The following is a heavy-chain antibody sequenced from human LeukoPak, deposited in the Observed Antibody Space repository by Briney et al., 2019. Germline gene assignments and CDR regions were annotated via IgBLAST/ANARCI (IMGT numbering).Heavy chain of an antibody. Sequence: SVKVSCKASGGTFSGYAISWVRQAPGQGLEWMGGIIPIFGTANYAQKFQGRVTIAADKSTSAAYMELSSLRSEDTAVYYCARYSSSWYYFDYWGQGTLVTVSS. V-gene: IGHV1-69*06. CDR1: GGTFSGYA. J-gene: IGHJ4*02. CDR3: ARYSSSWYYFDY. D-gene: IGHD6-13*01. CDR2: IIPIFGTA.